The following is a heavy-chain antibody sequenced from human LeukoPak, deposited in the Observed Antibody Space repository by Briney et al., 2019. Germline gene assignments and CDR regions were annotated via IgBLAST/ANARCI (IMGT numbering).Heavy chain of an antibody. CDR1: GFTFSSFE. Sequence: GGSLRLSCAASGFTFSSFEMNWVRQAPGKGLEWVSYISRSSSTIYYADSVKGRFTISRDNAKNSLYLQMNSLRADDTAVYYCARDDGYNPFDYWGQGTLVTVSS. CDR3: ARDDGYNPFDY. J-gene: IGHJ4*02. D-gene: IGHD5-24*01. V-gene: IGHV3-48*03. CDR2: ISRSSSTI.